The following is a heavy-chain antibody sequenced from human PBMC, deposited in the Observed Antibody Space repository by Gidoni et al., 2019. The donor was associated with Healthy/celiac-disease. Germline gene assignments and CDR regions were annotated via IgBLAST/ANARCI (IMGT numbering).Heavy chain of an antibody. CDR3: AIGLSGYDGAFDI. D-gene: IGHD3-10*01. V-gene: IGHV4-34*01. J-gene: IGHJ3*02. CDR1: GGSFSGYS. Sequence: QVQLQQWAAGLWKHSETMSLTCAVYGGSFSGYSCSWIRQPPGKGLEWIWEINHSGSTNYNPSLKSRVTISVDTSKNQFSLQLSSVTAADTAVYYCAIGLSGYDGAFDILGQGTMFTVSS. CDR2: INHSGST.